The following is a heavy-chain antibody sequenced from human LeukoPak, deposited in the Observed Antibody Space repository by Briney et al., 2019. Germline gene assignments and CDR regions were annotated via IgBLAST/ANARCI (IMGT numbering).Heavy chain of an antibody. CDR2: ISSSGSTI. CDR1: GFTFSSYE. J-gene: IGHJ4*02. Sequence: GGYLRLSCAASGFTFSSYEMNWVRQAPGKGLEWVSYISSSGSTIYYADSVKGRFTISRDNAKNSLYLQMNSLRAEDTAVYYCARAQELLWFGELRALDYWGQGTLVTVSS. CDR3: ARAQELLWFGELRALDY. D-gene: IGHD3-10*01. V-gene: IGHV3-48*03.